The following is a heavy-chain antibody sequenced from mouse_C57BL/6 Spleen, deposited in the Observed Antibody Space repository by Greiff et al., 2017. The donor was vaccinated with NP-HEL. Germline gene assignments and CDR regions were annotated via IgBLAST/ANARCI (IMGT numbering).Heavy chain of an antibody. CDR2: IYPGDGDT. D-gene: IGHD2-4*01. CDR1: GYAFSSYW. CDR3: ARGGDYDGFAY. Sequence: VKLQESGAELVKPGASVKISCKASGYAFSSYWMNWVKQRPGKGLEWIGQIYPGDGDTNYNGKFKGKATLTADKSSSTAYMQLSSLTSEDSAVYCCARGGDYDGFAYWGQGTLVTVSA. V-gene: IGHV1-80*01. J-gene: IGHJ3*01.